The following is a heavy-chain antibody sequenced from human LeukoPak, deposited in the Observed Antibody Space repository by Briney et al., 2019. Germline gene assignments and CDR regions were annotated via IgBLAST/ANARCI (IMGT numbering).Heavy chain of an antibody. V-gene: IGHV3-53*01. CDR3: AREENGGVYDDGFDI. D-gene: IGHD5/OR15-5a*01. Sequence: GGSLRLSCAASGFTFSSHWMHWVRQAPGKGLEWVSVIRSGGDAHYADSVKGRFTISRDDSKNTLYLQMNSLRTEDTAVYYCAREENGGVYDDGFDIWGHGTMVTVSS. J-gene: IGHJ3*02. CDR2: IRSGGDA. CDR1: GFTFSSHW.